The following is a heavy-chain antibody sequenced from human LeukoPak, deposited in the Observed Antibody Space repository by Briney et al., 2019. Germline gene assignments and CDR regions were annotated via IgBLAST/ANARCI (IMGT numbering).Heavy chain of an antibody. Sequence: GRSLRLSCAASGFTFDDYAMHWVRQAPGKGLEWVSGISWNSGSIGYADSVKGRFTISRDNSKNTLYLQMNSLRAEDTAVYYCEVVVAATHRDYYGMDVWGQGTTVTVSS. V-gene: IGHV3-9*01. J-gene: IGHJ6*02. D-gene: IGHD2-15*01. CDR1: GFTFDDYA. CDR2: ISWNSGSI. CDR3: EVVVAATHRDYYGMDV.